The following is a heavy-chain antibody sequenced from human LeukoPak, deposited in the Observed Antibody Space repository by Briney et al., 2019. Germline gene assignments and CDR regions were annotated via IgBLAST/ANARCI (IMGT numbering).Heavy chain of an antibody. J-gene: IGHJ3*02. Sequence: GGSLRLSCAASGFTFSSYWMHWVRQAPGEGLVWVSRINSDGSSTSYADSVKGRFTISRGNAKNTLYLQMNSLRAEDTAVYYCAFGTVVVVMYAFDIWGQGTMVTVSS. V-gene: IGHV3-74*01. CDR1: GFTFSSYW. CDR2: INSDGSST. D-gene: IGHD3-22*01. CDR3: AFGTVVVVMYAFDI.